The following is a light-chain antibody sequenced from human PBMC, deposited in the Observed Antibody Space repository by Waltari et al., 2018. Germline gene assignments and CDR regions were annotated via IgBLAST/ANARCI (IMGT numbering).Light chain of an antibody. CDR1: RPNIGSNY. CDR3: SAWDSSLNNPV. CDR2: NNN. J-gene: IGLJ3*02. V-gene: IGLV1-47*02. Sequence: QSVLTQPPSASGAPGQSVSISCSGSRPNIGSNYVYWYQQFSGKAPKLLIYNNNQRPAGVPFRFSGSKSGTSASLAISGLQSQDEANYYCSAWDSSLNNPVFGGGTRLTVL.